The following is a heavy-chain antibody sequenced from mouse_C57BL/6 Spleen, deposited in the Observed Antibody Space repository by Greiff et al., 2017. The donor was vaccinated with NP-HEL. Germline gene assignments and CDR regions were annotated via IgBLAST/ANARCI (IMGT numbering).Heavy chain of an antibody. CDR3: ARGGVYYYGYYYAMDY. J-gene: IGHJ4*01. D-gene: IGHD1-1*01. CDR1: GYAFSSYW. Sequence: QVQLQQSGAELVKPGASVKISCKASGYAFSSYWMNWVKQRPGKGLEWIGQIYPGDGDTNYNGKFKGKATLTADKSSSTAYMQLSSLTSEDSAVYFCARGGVYYYGYYYAMDYWGQGTSVTVSS. V-gene: IGHV1-80*01. CDR2: IYPGDGDT.